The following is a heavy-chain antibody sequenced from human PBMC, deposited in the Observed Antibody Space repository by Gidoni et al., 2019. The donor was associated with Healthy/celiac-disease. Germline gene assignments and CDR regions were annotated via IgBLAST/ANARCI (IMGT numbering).Heavy chain of an antibody. D-gene: IGHD3-3*01. CDR1: GGSFSGYY. J-gene: IGHJ6*02. CDR2: INHSGST. CDR3: ARTLVRPLRFLEGPYGMDV. Sequence: QVQLQQWGAGLLKPSETLSLTCAVYGGSFSGYYWSWIRQPPGKGLEWIGEINHSGSTNYNPSLKSRVTISVDTSKNQFSLKLSSVTAADTAVYYCARTLVRPLRFLEGPYGMDVWGQGTTVTVSS. V-gene: IGHV4-34*01.